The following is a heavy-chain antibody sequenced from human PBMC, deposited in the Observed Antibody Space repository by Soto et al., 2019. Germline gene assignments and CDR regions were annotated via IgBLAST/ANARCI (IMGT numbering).Heavy chain of an antibody. CDR1: GYTFPDYD. CDR3: STWGRNGWYTGLF. CDR2: MNPNSGRT. V-gene: IGHV1-8*02. Sequence: ASVKVSCKTSGYTFPDYDINWVRQAPGQGLEWVGRMNPNSGRTDYAQKLEGRVTMTRDISISTAYMELSSLGYDDTAVYFCSTWGRNGWYTGLFWGQGTLVTVSS. D-gene: IGHD6-19*01. J-gene: IGHJ4*02.